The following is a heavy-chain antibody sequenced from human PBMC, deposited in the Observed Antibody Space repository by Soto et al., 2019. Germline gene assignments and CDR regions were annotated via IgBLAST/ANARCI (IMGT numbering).Heavy chain of an antibody. Sequence: QVQLQESGPGLVKPSQTLSLTCTVSGGSINSGDYYWTRIRQPPGEGLEWIGYIYYSGSTYYNPSLKSRVIISVDTSKNQFSRKLNSVTAADTAVYYCATDWEGTDYWGQGTLVTVSS. V-gene: IGHV4-30-4*01. CDR2: IYYSGST. CDR1: GGSINSGDYY. CDR3: ATDWEGTDY. D-gene: IGHD3-9*01. J-gene: IGHJ4*02.